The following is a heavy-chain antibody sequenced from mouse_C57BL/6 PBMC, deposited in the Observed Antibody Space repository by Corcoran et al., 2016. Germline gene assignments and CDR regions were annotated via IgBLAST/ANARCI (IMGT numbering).Heavy chain of an antibody. J-gene: IGHJ2*01. V-gene: IGHV1-66*01. CDR1: GYSFTSYY. Sequence: QVQLQQSGPELVKPGASVKISCKASGYSFTSYYIHWVKQRPGQGLEWIGWIYPGSGNTKYNEKFKGKATLTADTSSSTAYMQLSSLTSEDSAVYYRASGYDSTNPPGYWGQGTTLTVSS. CDR3: ASGYDSTNPPGY. CDR2: IYPGSGNT. D-gene: IGHD2-10*02.